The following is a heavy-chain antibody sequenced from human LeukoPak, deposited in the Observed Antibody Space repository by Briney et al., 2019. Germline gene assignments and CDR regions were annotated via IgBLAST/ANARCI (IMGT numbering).Heavy chain of an antibody. V-gene: IGHV1-8*03. D-gene: IGHD3-16*02. J-gene: IGHJ4*02. CDR2: INPKSGRT. CDR3: ARADYDYVWGSYRSSYYFDY. CDR1: GYTFTDYD. Sequence: ASVKVSCKTSGYTFTDYDINWVRQATGQGLEWMGWINPKSGRTGYAQKFQGRVTFTRNTSISTAYMELSSLRSEDTAVYYCARADYDYVWGSYRSSYYFDYWGQGTLVTVSS.